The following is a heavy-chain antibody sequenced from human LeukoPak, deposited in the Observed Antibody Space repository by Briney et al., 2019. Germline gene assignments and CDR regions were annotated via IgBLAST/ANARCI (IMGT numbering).Heavy chain of an antibody. D-gene: IGHD4-11*01. CDR2: IYHSGST. Sequence: PSETLSLTCAVSGYSIRSGYYWGWIRQPPGKGLEWIGSIYHSGSTYYNPSLKSRVTISVDTSKNQFSLKLSSVTAADTAVYYCARRTVTTSYFDYWGQGTLVTVSS. J-gene: IGHJ4*02. V-gene: IGHV4-38-2*01. CDR1: GYSIRSGYY. CDR3: ARRTVTTSYFDY.